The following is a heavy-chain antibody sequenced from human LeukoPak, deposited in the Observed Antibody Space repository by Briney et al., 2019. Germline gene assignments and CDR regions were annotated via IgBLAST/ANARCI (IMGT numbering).Heavy chain of an antibody. Sequence: GRSLRLSCAASGFTLSSYAMHWVRQAPGKGLEWVAVISYDGSNKYYADSVKGRFTISRDNSKNTLFLQMNSLRAEDTAVYYCAREGYCGGDCYIYFDYWGQGTLVTVSS. J-gene: IGHJ4*02. CDR1: GFTLSSYA. V-gene: IGHV3-30*04. D-gene: IGHD2-21*02. CDR2: ISYDGSNK. CDR3: AREGYCGGDCYIYFDY.